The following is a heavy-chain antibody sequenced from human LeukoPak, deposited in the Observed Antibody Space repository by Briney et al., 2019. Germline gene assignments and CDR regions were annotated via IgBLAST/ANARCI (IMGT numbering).Heavy chain of an antibody. CDR1: GFTFSSYA. CDR2: IYSGGST. V-gene: IGHV3-66*01. J-gene: IGHJ5*02. D-gene: IGHD3-10*01. Sequence: GGSLRLSCAASGFTFSSYAMSWVRQAPGKGLEWVSVIYSGGSTYYADSVKGRLTISRDNSKNTLYLQMNSLRAEDTAVYYCARMGFGELLGRWFDPWGQGTLVTVSS. CDR3: ARMGFGELLGRWFDP.